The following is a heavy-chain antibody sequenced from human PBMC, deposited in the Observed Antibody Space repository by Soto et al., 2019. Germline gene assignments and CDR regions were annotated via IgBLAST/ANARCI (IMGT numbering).Heavy chain of an antibody. CDR2: IYYSGST. V-gene: IGHV4-39*01. Sequence: QLQLQESGPGLVKPSETLSLTCTVSGGSISSSSYYWGWIRQPPGKGLEWIGSIYYSGSTYYNPSLKSRVTISVDTSQNQFSMNLSSVTAADTAVYYCARQPYCSSTSCYPFSYSYDPWGQGTLVTVSS. CDR3: ARQPYCSSTSCYPFSYSYDP. J-gene: IGHJ5*02. CDR1: GGSISSSSYY. D-gene: IGHD2-2*01.